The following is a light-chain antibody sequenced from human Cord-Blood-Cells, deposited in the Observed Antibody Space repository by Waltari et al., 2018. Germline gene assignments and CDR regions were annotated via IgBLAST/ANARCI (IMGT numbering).Light chain of an antibody. V-gene: IGLV2-14*01. CDR3: SSYTSSSTWV. CDR2: DFS. Sequence: QSALTQPASVSGSPGQSITISCTGTSSDVGGYNHVPWYQQHPGKAPKLMIYDFSKRPSGVSNRFSGSKSGNTASLTISGLQAEDEADYYCSSYTSSSTWVFGGGTKLTVL. J-gene: IGLJ3*02. CDR1: SSDVGGYNH.